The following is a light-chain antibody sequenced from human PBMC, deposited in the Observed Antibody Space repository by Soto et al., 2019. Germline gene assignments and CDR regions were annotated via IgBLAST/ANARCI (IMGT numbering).Light chain of an antibody. CDR3: QQLKSYPLT. V-gene: IGKV1-9*01. Sequence: DFQLTQSPSFLSASIGDRVTISCRATQAMSTYLAWYQQKPGKAPKLLIYSASTLQSGVPSRFSGSGSWTWFTLTISSLQPEDFATYYCQQLKSYPLTFGGGTKVESK. CDR1: QAMSTY. J-gene: IGKJ4*01. CDR2: SAS.